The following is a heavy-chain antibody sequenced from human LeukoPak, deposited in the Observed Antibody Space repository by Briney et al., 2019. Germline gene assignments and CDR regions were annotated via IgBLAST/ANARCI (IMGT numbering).Heavy chain of an antibody. J-gene: IGHJ6*02. CDR2: ISAYNGNT. D-gene: IGHD6-6*01. V-gene: IGHV1-18*01. CDR3: ARGLVHSSSSYYYYYGMDV. Sequence: ASVKVSCKASGYTFTSYGISWVRQAPGQGLEWMGWISAYNGNTNYAQKLQGRVTMTTDTSTSTAYMELRSLRSDDTAVYYCARGLVHSSSSYYYYYGMDVWGQGTTVTVSS. CDR1: GYTFTSYG.